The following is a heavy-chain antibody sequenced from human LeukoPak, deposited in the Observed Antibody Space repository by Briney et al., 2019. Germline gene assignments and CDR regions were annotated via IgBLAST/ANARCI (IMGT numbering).Heavy chain of an antibody. CDR1: GFTFDDYA. D-gene: IGHD6-13*01. J-gene: IGHJ4*02. Sequence: GGSLRLSCAASGFTFDDYAMHWVRQAPGKGLEWVSYISTSGTTRYYADSVKGRFTISRDNAKNSLYLQMSSLRAEDTAVYYCARDSITAALFDYWGQGTLVTVSS. CDR2: ISTSGTTR. CDR3: ARDSITAALFDY. V-gene: IGHV3-48*03.